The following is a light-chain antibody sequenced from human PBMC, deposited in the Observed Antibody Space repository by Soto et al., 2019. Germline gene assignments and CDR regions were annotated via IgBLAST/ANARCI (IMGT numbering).Light chain of an antibody. J-gene: IGKJ1*01. V-gene: IGKV3-20*01. CDR2: GAS. Sequence: EIVLTQSPGTLSLSPGEGATLSCRASHSISSNFLAWYQQKRGQAPRLLIHGASNRATGIPDRFSGSGSGTNFTLTISSLQAEDVAVYYCQQYYSTPETFGQGTKVDIK. CDR3: QQYYSTPET. CDR1: HSISSNF.